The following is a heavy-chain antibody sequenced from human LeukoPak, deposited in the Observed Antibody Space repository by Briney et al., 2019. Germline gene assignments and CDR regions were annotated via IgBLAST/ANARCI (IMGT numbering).Heavy chain of an antibody. CDR1: GGSISSYY. J-gene: IGHJ4*02. CDR2: VYYSGST. D-gene: IGHD6-19*01. CDR3: ARSSDYSSAWPFDY. V-gene: IGHV4-59*01. Sequence: SETLSLTCTVSGGSISSYYWSWIRQPPGKGLEWVGYVYYSGSTIYNPSLKSRVTISVDTSKNQFSLKLSSMTAADTAVYYCARSSDYSSAWPFDYWGQGTLVTASS.